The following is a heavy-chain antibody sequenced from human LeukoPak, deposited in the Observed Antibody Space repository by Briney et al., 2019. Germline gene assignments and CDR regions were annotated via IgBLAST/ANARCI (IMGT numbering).Heavy chain of an antibody. Sequence: GASVKVSCKASGYTFTAYYIHWVRQAPGQGLEWVGWINPNNGGTNYAQKFQSRVTMTGDTSISTSYMELSGLRSNDTAVYYCARGSGSLSWGQGTLVTVSS. CDR2: INPNNGGT. D-gene: IGHD1-26*01. CDR3: ARGSGSLS. CDR1: GYTFTAYY. J-gene: IGHJ5*02. V-gene: IGHV1-2*02.